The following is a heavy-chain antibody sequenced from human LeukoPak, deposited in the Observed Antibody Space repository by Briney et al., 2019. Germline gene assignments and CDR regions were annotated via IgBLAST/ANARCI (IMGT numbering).Heavy chain of an antibody. J-gene: IGHJ4*02. Sequence: SQTLSLTCDIPGDSVSSNSVAWSCIRQSPSRGLEWLGRTFYKTKWHSDYAVSLQSRITINSDTSKNQFSLHLSSVTPEDTAVYYCARTVTTGWSAQFDFWGQGILVTVSS. CDR1: GDSVSSNSVA. V-gene: IGHV6-1*01. CDR2: TFYKTKWHS. CDR3: ARTVTTGWSAQFDF. D-gene: IGHD6-19*01.